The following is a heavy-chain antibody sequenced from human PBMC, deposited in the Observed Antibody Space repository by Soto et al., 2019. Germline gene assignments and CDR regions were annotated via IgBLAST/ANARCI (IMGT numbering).Heavy chain of an antibody. CDR3: AKDLQSYGDYDYYCYGMDV. Sequence: QVQLVESGGGEVQPGRSLTISCAASGFTFSTYGMHWVRQTPGKGLEWVAVISDDGTNKFYSDSVKGRFTISRDNFKNTLTLQMNSLRADDTAVYSCAKDLQSYGDYDYYCYGMDVWGLGNRVTVSS. V-gene: IGHV3-30*18. CDR2: ISDDGTNK. CDR1: GFTFSTYG. J-gene: IGHJ6*02. D-gene: IGHD4-17*01.